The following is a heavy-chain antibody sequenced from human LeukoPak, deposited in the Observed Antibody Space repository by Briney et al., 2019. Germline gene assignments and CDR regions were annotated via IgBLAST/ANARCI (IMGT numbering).Heavy chain of an antibody. D-gene: IGHD2-21*02. V-gene: IGHV3-23*01. CDR3: GKGAYCGGDCYSFFDY. Sequence: GGSLRLSCAASGFTFSSYAMSWVRQAPGKGLEWVSAISGSGGSTYYADSVRGRFTISRDNSQNTLYLQMNSLRAEDTALYYCGKGAYCGGDCYSFFDYWGQGTLVTVSS. J-gene: IGHJ4*02. CDR1: GFTFSSYA. CDR2: ISGSGGST.